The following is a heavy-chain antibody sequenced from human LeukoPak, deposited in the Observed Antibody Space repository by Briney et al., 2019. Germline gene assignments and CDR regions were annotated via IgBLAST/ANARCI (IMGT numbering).Heavy chain of an antibody. CDR3: ARFDSSSSLDY. Sequence: SDTLSLTCTVSGRSVSSGSYYWRWIRQPPGKGLQRFGYIYYSGSTNYNPSLKSQLTISVYTSKNQFSLKLSYMTAADTPVHYCARFDSSSSLDYWGQGTLVTVSS. CDR2: IYYSGST. D-gene: IGHD6-6*01. V-gene: IGHV4-61*01. J-gene: IGHJ4*02. CDR1: GRSVSSGSYY.